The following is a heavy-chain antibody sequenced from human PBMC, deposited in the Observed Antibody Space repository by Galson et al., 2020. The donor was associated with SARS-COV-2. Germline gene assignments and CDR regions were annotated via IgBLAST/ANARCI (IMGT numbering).Heavy chain of an antibody. D-gene: IGHD4-4*01. CDR3: TRDSPVYRG. V-gene: IGHV3-7*01. J-gene: IGHJ4*02. CDR2: IKGDGSQR. CDR1: GFTFSDYW. Sequence: GGTLRLSCVASGFTFSDYWMSWVRQAPGKGLERVAKIKGDGSQRYYVDSVVGRFTSSRDNANNSLYLQMNSLRVEDTAIYYCTRDSPVYRGWGQGTLVTVSS.